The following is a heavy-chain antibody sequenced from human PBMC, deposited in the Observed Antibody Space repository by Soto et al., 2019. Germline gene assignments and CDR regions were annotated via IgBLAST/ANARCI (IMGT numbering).Heavy chain of an antibody. CDR1: GDSVSSNSAA. J-gene: IGHJ6*02. CDR2: TYYRSKWYN. Sequence: PSQTLSLTCAISGDSVSSNSAAWNWIRQSPSRGLEWLGRTYYRSKWYNDYAVSVKSRITINPDTSKNQFSLQLNSVTPEDTAVYYCARTVVEQWLREDYYYGMDVWGQGTTVTVSS. CDR3: ARTVVEQWLREDYYYGMDV. V-gene: IGHV6-1*01. D-gene: IGHD6-19*01.